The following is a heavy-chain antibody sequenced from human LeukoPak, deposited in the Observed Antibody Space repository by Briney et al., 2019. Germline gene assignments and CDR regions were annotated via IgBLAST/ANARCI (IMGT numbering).Heavy chain of an antibody. CDR3: ARDHSYGPAHFDY. V-gene: IGHV3-23*01. CDR1: GFTFSSYA. D-gene: IGHD5-18*01. CDR2: ISGSGGST. Sequence: PGGSLRLSCAASGFTFSSYAMSWVRQAPGKGLEWVSAISGSGGSTYYADSVKGRFTISRDNSKNTLYLQMNSLRAEDTAVYYCARDHSYGPAHFDYWGQGTLVTVSS. J-gene: IGHJ4*02.